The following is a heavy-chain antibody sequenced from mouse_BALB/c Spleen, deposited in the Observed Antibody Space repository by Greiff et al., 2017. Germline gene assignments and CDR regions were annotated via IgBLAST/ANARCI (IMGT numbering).Heavy chain of an antibody. CDR1: GFTFKDYD. CDR2: IDPENGNT. CDR3: ATCGGYAMDY. Sequence: VQLQQSGADLVRPGASVKLSCTASGFTFKDYDMHWVRQTPEQGLEWVGWIDPENGNTIYAPKFQGKASITADTSSNTAYLQLSSLTSEDTAVYYCATCGGYAMDYWGQGTSVTVSS. V-gene: IGHV14-1*02. J-gene: IGHJ4*01.